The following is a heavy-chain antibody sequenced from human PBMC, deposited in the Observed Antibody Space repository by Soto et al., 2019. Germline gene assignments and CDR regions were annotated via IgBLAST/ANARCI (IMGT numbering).Heavy chain of an antibody. CDR2: TYYRSKWYN. CDR3: ARLYYYGSGYYYYGMDV. V-gene: IGHV6-1*01. CDR1: GDSVSINSAA. D-gene: IGHD3-10*01. J-gene: IGHJ6*02. Sequence: PSQTLSLTCAISGDSVSINSAAWNLIRQSPSRGLEWLGRTYYRSKWYNDYAVSVKSRITINPDTSKNQFSLQLNSVTPEDTAVYYCARLYYYGSGYYYYGMDVWGQGTTVTVS.